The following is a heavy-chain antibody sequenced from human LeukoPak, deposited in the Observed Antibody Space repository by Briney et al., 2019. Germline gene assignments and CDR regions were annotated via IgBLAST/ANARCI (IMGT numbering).Heavy chain of an antibody. V-gene: IGHV3-48*02. D-gene: IGHD1-26*01. CDR3: ASSGSYRFDY. J-gene: IGHJ4*02. CDR2: ITASGTAM. Sequence: GGSLRLSCAASGFTFRSYSMNWVRQAPGKGLEWVSHITASGTAMFYADSVKGRFTISRDNAKNSLYLQMNSLRDEDTAVYYCASSGSYRFDYWGQGTLVTVSS. CDR1: GFTFRSYS.